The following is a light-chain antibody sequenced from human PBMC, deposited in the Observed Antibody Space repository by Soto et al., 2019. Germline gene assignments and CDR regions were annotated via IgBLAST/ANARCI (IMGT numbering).Light chain of an antibody. CDR1: QSIDRSY. CDR3: QKYGHSSSWT. J-gene: IGKJ1*01. V-gene: IGKV3-20*01. CDR2: GAS. Sequence: ELVLTQSPGTLSLSPGERATLSCRASQSIDRSYLAWYQQKPGPAPRLFIYGASNSATSITETFSGSGSGTAFTLTISRLEPEDFAVYYCQKYGHSSSWTFGQGTKVEIK.